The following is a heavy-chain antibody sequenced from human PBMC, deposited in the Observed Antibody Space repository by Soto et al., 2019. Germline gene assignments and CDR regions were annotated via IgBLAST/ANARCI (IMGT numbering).Heavy chain of an antibody. Sequence: APVKVSCKASGYTFTSYGICWVRQAPGQGLEWMGWISAYNGNTNYAQKLQGRVTMTTDTSTSTAYMELRSLRSDDTAVYYCARVGYCSSTSCRPLYMDVWGKGTTVTVSS. CDR3: ARVGYCSSTSCRPLYMDV. CDR2: ISAYNGNT. CDR1: GYTFTSYG. V-gene: IGHV1-18*01. D-gene: IGHD2-2*01. J-gene: IGHJ6*03.